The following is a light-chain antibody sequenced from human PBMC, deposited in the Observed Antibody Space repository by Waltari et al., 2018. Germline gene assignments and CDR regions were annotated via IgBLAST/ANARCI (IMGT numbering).Light chain of an antibody. Sequence: DIQMTQSPSTLSASVGDRVTITCRASQSISTWVAWYQQKPGKAPKLLIYAASNLESGVPSRFGGSGYGIEFTLTISSLQPDDFAIYYCQQYNRYPVAFGQGTKLDIK. CDR2: AAS. V-gene: IGKV1-5*03. J-gene: IGKJ2*01. CDR1: QSISTW. CDR3: QQYNRYPVA.